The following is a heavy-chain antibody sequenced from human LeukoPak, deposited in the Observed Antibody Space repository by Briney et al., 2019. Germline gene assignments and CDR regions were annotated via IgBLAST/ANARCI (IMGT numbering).Heavy chain of an antibody. CDR3: ARTSGRQYQLPRDHFDY. J-gene: IGHJ4*02. V-gene: IGHV4-39*01. Sequence: PSETLSLTCTVSGGSISSSSYYWGWIRQPPGKGLEWIGSIYYSGSTYYNPSLKSRVTISVDTSKNQFSLKLSSVTAADTAVYYCARTSGRQYQLPRDHFDYWGQGTLVTVSS. CDR1: GGSISSSSYY. CDR2: IYYSGST. D-gene: IGHD2-2*01.